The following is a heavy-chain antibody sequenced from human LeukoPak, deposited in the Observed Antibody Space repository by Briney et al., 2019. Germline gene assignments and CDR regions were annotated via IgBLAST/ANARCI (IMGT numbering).Heavy chain of an antibody. V-gene: IGHV4-59*01. CDR2: IYYSGST. Sequence: SETLSLTCTVSGGSISSYYWSWIRQPPGKGLEWIGYIYYSGSTNYNPSLKSRVTISVDTSKNQFSLKLSSVTAADTAVYYCARDRVLLWFGEPDYYYYYGMDVRGQGTTVTVSS. CDR1: GGSISSYY. D-gene: IGHD3-10*01. J-gene: IGHJ6*02. CDR3: ARDRVLLWFGEPDYYYYYGMDV.